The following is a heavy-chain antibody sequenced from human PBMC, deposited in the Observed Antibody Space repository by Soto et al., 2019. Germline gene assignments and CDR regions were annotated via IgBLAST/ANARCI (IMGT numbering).Heavy chain of an antibody. Sequence: GGSLRLSCSASGFTSSNYAMSWVRQAPGKGLEWVSGISASGGSPGHADSVKGRFTISRDNSKNTLYLQMNSLRAEDTAIYSCAKIHGRPYWGHGTMVSVSS. CDR3: AKIHGRPY. J-gene: IGHJ4*01. V-gene: IGHV3-23*01. CDR2: ISASGGSP. CDR1: GFTSSNYA.